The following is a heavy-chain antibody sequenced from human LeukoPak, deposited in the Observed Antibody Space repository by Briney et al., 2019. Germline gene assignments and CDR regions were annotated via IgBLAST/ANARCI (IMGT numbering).Heavy chain of an antibody. D-gene: IGHD3-3*01. CDR3: ARGPYYDFWSGYYPTKYFQH. CDR2: IIPIFGTA. Sequence: ASVKVSCKASGGTFSSYAISWVRQAPGQGLEWMGGIIPIFGTANYAQKFQGRVTITADESTSIAYMELSSLRSEDTAVYYCARGPYYDFWSGYYPTKYFQHWGQGTLVTVSS. V-gene: IGHV1-69*01. J-gene: IGHJ1*01. CDR1: GGTFSSYA.